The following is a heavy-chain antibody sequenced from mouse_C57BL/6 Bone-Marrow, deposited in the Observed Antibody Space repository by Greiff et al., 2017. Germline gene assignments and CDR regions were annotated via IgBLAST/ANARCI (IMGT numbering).Heavy chain of an antibody. J-gene: IGHJ2*01. Sequence: VQLQQPGAELVRPGSSVKLSCKASGYTFTSYWMHWVKQRPKQGLEWIGNIDPSDSETHYNQKFKDKATLTVDKSSSTAYMQLSSLTSEDSAVYYCARSGGTTVVAHFDYWGQGTTLTVSS. V-gene: IGHV1-52*01. D-gene: IGHD1-1*01. CDR2: IDPSDSET. CDR3: ARSGGTTVVAHFDY. CDR1: GYTFTSYW.